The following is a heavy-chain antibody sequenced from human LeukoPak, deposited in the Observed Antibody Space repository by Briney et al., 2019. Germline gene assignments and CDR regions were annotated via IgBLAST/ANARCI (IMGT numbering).Heavy chain of an antibody. D-gene: IGHD6-19*01. CDR1: GYIFTSYW. J-gene: IGHJ3*02. V-gene: IGHV5-51*01. CDR3: ARPPVAGGSDAFDI. CDR2: IYPGDSDT. Sequence: GASLKISCKGSGYIFTSYWIGWVRQLPGKGLEWMGIIYPGDSDTRYSPSLQGQVTISADKSISTAYLQWSSLKASDTAMYYCARPPVAGGSDAFDIWGQGTMVTVSS.